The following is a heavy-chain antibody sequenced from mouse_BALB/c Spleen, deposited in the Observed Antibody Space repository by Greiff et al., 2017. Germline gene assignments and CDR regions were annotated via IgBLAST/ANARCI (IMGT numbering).Heavy chain of an antibody. D-gene: IGHD1-2*01. CDR1: GYTFTSYY. V-gene: IGHV1S56*01. J-gene: IGHJ1*01. Sequence: VQLQQSGAELVKPGASVKLSCKASGYTFTSYYIHWVKQRPGQGLEWIGWIYPGDGSTKYNEKFKGKTTLTADKSSSTAYMLLSSLTSEDSAIYFCARPGYYGYVGYFDVWGAGTTVTVSS. CDR3: ARPGYYGYVGYFDV. CDR2: IYPGDGST.